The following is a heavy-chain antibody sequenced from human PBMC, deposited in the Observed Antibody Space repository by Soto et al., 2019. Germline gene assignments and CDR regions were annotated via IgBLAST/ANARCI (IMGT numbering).Heavy chain of an antibody. CDR3: ARAPSGSYPEFDY. J-gene: IGHJ4*02. CDR2: IKQDGSEK. Sequence: SLRLSCAASGFTFSSYWMSWVRQAPGKGLEWVANIKQDGSEKYYVDSVKGRFTISRDNSRNMLFLQMNSLRPDDTAVYYCARAPSGSYPEFDYWGQGTLVTVSS. V-gene: IGHV3-7*01. D-gene: IGHD1-26*01. CDR1: GFTFSSYW.